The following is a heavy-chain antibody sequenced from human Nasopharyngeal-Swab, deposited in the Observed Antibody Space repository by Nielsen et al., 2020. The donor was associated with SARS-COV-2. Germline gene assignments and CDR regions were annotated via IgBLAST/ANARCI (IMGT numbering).Heavy chain of an antibody. V-gene: IGHV3-21*01. CDR3: ASDSRY. D-gene: IGHD2-2*01. J-gene: IGHJ4*02. CDR2: ISSSGCYM. Sequence: GGSLRLSCAASGFTFSDYTMNWVRQAPGQGLEWVSSISSSGCYMYYTDSVKGRFTMSRDNAKNSLYLQMNSLRAEDTAVYYCASDSRYWGQGTLVTVSS. CDR1: GFTFSDYT.